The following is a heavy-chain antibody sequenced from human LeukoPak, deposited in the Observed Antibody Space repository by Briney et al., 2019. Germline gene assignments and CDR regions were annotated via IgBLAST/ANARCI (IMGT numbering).Heavy chain of an antibody. CDR1: GFTFIDYR. CDR2: ISPSRSYI. V-gene: IGHV3-21*04. D-gene: IGHD3-10*01. J-gene: IGHJ4*02. CDR3: ARTYGSGSFDY. Sequence: GGSLRLSCAASGFTFIDYRMSWVRQAPGKGLEWVSSISPSRSYIYYADSVKGRFTISRDNAKSSLFLQMNSLRAEDTAVYYCARTYGSGSFDYWGQGTLVTISS.